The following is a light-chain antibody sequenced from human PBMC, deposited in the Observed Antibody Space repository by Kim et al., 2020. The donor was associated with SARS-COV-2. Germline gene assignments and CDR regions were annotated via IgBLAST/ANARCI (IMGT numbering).Light chain of an antibody. CDR3: SSYADSSTI. V-gene: IGLV2-23*02. J-gene: IGLJ2*01. Sequence: QSALTQPASVSGPPGQSITISCIGINTDVGNYDHVSWYQQHPGKAPRLIIYEVNKRPSGVSYRFSGSRSGNTASLTISGLQAEDESDYFCSSYADSSTIFGGGTKVTVL. CDR2: EVN. CDR1: NTDVGNYDH.